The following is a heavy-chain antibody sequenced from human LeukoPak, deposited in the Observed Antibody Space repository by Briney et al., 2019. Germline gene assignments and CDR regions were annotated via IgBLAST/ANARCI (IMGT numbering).Heavy chain of an antibody. V-gene: IGHV3-30*04. Sequence: GGSLRLSCAASGFTFSSYAMHWVRQAPGKGLEWVAVISYDGSKKYYADYVKGRLTISRDKSKNTLYLQMNSLRPEDTAVYYCARDVSAVGGLERPATLGYWGQGTLVTVSS. D-gene: IGHD1-1*01. J-gene: IGHJ4*02. CDR3: ARDVSAVGGLERPATLGY. CDR1: GFTFSSYA. CDR2: ISYDGSKK.